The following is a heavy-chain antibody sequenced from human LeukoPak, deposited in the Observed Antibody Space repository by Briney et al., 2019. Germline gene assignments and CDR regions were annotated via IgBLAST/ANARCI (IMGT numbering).Heavy chain of an antibody. J-gene: IGHJ6*04. CDR3: ARVFNDILTGYYKRGV. V-gene: IGHV3-48*03. CDR1: GFTFSSYE. CDR2: ISSSGSTI. D-gene: IGHD3-9*01. Sequence: GSLRLSCAASGFTFSSYEMNWVRQAPGKGLEWVSYISSSGSTIYYADSVKGRFTISRDNAKNSLYLQMNSLRAEDTAVYYCARVFNDILTGYYKRGVWGKGTTVTISS.